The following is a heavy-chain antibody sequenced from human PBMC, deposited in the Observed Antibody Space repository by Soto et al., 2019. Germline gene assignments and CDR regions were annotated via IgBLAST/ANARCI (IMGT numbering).Heavy chain of an antibody. V-gene: IGHV3-9*01. CDR3: TKAGRYSSSSTFDS. Sequence: EVQLVESGGGLVQPGRSLRLSCAASGFIFDDYVMHWVRQAPGKGLEWVSGVSWNSGSIGYADSVKGRFTISRDNAKNSLYLQMSSLRPEDTALYYCTKAGRYSSSSTFDSWGQGTLVTVSS. CDR2: VSWNSGSI. CDR1: GFIFDDYV. J-gene: IGHJ4*02. D-gene: IGHD6-6*01.